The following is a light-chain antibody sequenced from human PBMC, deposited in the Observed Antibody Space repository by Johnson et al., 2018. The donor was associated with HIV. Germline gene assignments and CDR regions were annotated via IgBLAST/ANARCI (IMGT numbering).Light chain of an antibody. CDR3: GTWDSSLSVYV. V-gene: IGLV1-51*01. CDR1: SSNIGNNY. CDR2: DNN. Sequence: QSVLTQPPSVSAAPGQKVTISCSGSSSNIGNNYVSWYQQLPGTAPKLLIYDNNKRPSGIPDRFSGSKSATSATLGITGLQTGDEADYYCGTWDSSLSVYVFGTGPKVTVL. J-gene: IGLJ1*01.